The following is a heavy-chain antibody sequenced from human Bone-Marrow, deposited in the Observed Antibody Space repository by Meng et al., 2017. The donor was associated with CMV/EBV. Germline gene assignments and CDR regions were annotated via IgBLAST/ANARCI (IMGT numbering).Heavy chain of an antibody. D-gene: IGHD1-26*01. CDR1: GGSISSYY. V-gene: IGHV4-59*01. CDR2: IYYRGST. Sequence: SETLSLTCTVSGGSISSYYWSWIRQPPGKGLEWIGYIYYRGSTNYNPSLKSRVTISVDTSKNQFSLKLSSVTAADTALYYCARSASSGSYFSWFDPWGQGTLVTVSS. J-gene: IGHJ5*02. CDR3: ARSASSGSYFSWFDP.